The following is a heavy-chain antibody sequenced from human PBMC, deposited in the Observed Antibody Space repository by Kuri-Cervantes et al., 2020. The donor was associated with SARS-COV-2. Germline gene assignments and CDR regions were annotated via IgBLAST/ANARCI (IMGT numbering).Heavy chain of an antibody. CDR3: ARGGYCSSTSCADYYYYGMDV. CDR2: ISSSSSYI. Sequence: GGSLRLSCAASGFTFSSYSMNWVRQAPRKGLEWVSSISSSSSYIYYADSVKGRFTISRDNAKNSLYLQMNSLRAEDTAVYYCARGGYCSSTSCADYYYYGMDVWGQGTTVTVSS. CDR1: GFTFSSYS. V-gene: IGHV3-21*01. D-gene: IGHD2-2*01. J-gene: IGHJ6*02.